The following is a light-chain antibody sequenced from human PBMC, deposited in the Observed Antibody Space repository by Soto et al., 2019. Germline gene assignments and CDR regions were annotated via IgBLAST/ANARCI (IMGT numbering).Light chain of an antibody. CDR3: SSYSSANTVI. CDR2: EVS. V-gene: IGLV2-14*01. J-gene: IGLJ2*01. Sequence: QSALTQPRSVSGSPGQSVTISCSGTSSDLGGYNYVSWYQHHPGKAPRLMIYEVSSRPSGVSNRFSGSKSGNTASLTISGLQAEDEAQYYCSSYSSANTVIFGGGTKLTVL. CDR1: SSDLGGYNY.